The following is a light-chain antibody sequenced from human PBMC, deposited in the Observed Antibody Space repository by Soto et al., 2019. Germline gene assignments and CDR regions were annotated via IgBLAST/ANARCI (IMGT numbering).Light chain of an antibody. Sequence: EIVLTQSPATLSLSPGERATLSCRASQSVSSYLAWYQQKPGQAPRLLIYGASIRATDIPARFSGSGSGTEFSLTISSLQSEDFAVYYCQQYNDWPLTFGGGTKVEIK. V-gene: IGKV3D-15*01. J-gene: IGKJ4*01. CDR3: QQYNDWPLT. CDR2: GAS. CDR1: QSVSSY.